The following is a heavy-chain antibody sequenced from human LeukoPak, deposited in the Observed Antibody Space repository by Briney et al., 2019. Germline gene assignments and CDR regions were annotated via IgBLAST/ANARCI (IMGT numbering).Heavy chain of an antibody. CDR3: ARDPTGTRVDWFDP. CDR1: GYSISSSNCY. D-gene: IGHD1-7*01. Sequence: SETLSLTCTVSGYSISSSNCYWGWIRQPPGKGLEWIGYIYYSGSTNYNPSLKSRVTISVDTSKNQFSLKLSSVTAADTAVYYCARDPTGTRVDWFDPWGQGTLVTVSS. V-gene: IGHV4-61*01. CDR2: IYYSGST. J-gene: IGHJ5*02.